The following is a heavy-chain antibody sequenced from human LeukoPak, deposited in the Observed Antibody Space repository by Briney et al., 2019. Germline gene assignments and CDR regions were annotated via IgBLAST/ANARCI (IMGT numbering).Heavy chain of an antibody. CDR2: INPNSGGT. V-gene: IGHV1-2*02. CDR1: GYTFTGYY. CDR3: ARDREQNYGDYYYYYYMDV. D-gene: IGHD1-7*01. Sequence: GASVKVSCKASGYTFTGYYMHWVRQAPGQGLEWMGWINPNSGGTNYAQKFQGRVTMTRDTSISTAYMELSRLRSDDTAVYYCARDREQNYGDYYYYYYMDVWGKGTTVTVSS. J-gene: IGHJ6*03.